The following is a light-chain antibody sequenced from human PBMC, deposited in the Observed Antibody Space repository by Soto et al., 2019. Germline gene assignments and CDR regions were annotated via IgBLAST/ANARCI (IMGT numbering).Light chain of an antibody. J-gene: IGKJ2*01. CDR2: AAS. V-gene: IGKV1-9*01. Sequence: DIQVTQSPSFLSASVGDRVTITCRASQDISTSLAWYQQKPGKAPNLLIYAASTLQSGVPSRFSGSGSGTEFTLTISSLQPEDFATYYCQQLNRYPLTFGQGTKLEIK. CDR1: QDISTS. CDR3: QQLNRYPLT.